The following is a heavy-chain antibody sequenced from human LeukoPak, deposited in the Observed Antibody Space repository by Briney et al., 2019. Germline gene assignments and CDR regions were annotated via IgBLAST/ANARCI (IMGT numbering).Heavy chain of an antibody. CDR1: GFTFSSYA. CDR3: AKVGVDHYYYMDV. V-gene: IGHV3-23*01. Sequence: GGSLRLSCAASGFTFSSYAMSWVRQAQGKGLGWVSAISGSGGSTYYADSVKGRFTISRDNSKNTLYLQMNSLRAEDTAVYYCAKVGVDHYYYMDVWGKGTTVTVSS. D-gene: IGHD3-16*01. CDR2: ISGSGGST. J-gene: IGHJ6*03.